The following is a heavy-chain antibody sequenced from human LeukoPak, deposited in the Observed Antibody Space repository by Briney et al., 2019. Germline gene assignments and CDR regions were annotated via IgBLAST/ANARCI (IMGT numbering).Heavy chain of an antibody. Sequence: SQTLSLTCAISGDSVSSSSAAWNWIRQSPSRGLEWLGRTYHRSRWYNDYAVSVRGRITINPDTSKNQFSLQLKSVTPVDTAVYYCARIVGGSQDFWGQGTLVTVSS. V-gene: IGHV6-1*01. CDR2: TYHRSRWYN. CDR3: ARIVGGSQDF. D-gene: IGHD3-16*02. CDR1: GDSVSSSSAA. J-gene: IGHJ4*02.